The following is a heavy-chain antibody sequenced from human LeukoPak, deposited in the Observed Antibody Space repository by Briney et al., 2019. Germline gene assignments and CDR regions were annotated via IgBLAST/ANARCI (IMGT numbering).Heavy chain of an antibody. D-gene: IGHD1-26*01. CDR3: AKSGGYGLIDY. Sequence: PSETLSLTCAVSGASISGSDHYWGWIRQPPGKGLEWIGNIYYSGSTYYNASLQSRVTISIDTSKNQFSLRLNSVTAADTAMYYCAKSGGYGLIDYWGQGTLVTVSS. J-gene: IGHJ4*02. CDR2: IYYSGST. CDR1: GASISGSDHY. V-gene: IGHV4-39*01.